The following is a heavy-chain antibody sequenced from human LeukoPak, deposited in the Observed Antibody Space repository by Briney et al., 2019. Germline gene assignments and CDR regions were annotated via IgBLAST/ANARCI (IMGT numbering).Heavy chain of an antibody. CDR3: AAGYGSGSYDY. CDR2: ISAYNGNT. CDR1: GYTFTSYG. J-gene: IGHJ4*02. D-gene: IGHD3-10*01. Sequence: AASVKVSCKASGYTFTSYGISWVRQAPGQGLEWMGWISAYNGNTNYAQKLQGRVTMTTDTSTSTAYRELRSLRSDDTAVYYCAAGYGSGSYDYWGQGTLVTVSS. V-gene: IGHV1-18*04.